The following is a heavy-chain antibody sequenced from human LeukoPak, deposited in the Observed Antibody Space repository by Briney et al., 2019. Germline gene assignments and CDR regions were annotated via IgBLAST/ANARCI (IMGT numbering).Heavy chain of an antibody. J-gene: IGHJ5*02. CDR3: AKDPGVLRYFDWLPNWFDP. V-gene: IGHV3-23*01. CDR1: GFTFSSYG. Sequence: GGTLRLSCAASGFTFSSYGMSWVRQAPGKGLEWVSAISGSGGSTYYADSVKGRFTISRDTSKNTLYLQMNSLRAEDTAVYYCAKDPGVLRYFDWLPNWFDPWGQGTLVTVSS. CDR2: ISGSGGST. D-gene: IGHD3-9*01.